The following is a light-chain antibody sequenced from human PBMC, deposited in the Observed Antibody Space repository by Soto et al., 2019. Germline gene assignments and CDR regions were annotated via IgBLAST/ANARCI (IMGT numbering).Light chain of an antibody. CDR2: EVS. V-gene: IGLV2-8*01. J-gene: IGLJ1*01. CDR3: SSHAGSIHFYV. CDR1: SSDVGAYNF. Sequence: SVLTHPPSASGSPGQSVTISCTGTSSDVGAYNFVSWYQQHPGKAPKLIISEVSKRPSGVPDRFSGSKSGNTASLTVSGLQAEDEADYYCSSHAGSIHFYVFGTGTKVTVL.